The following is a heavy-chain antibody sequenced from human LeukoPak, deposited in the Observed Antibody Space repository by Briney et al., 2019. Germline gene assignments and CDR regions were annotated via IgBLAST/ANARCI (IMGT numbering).Heavy chain of an antibody. D-gene: IGHD6-6*01. Sequence: PSETLSLTCTVSGGSINNSYWTWIRQPPGKGLEWIGYIYYTGNTNYNPSLKSRVTISVDTSKNQFSLNLSSVTAADTAVYFCAREVSSEANNDGAFDIWGQGTMVTVSS. CDR2: IYYTGNT. V-gene: IGHV4-59*12. CDR3: AREVSSEANNDGAFDI. J-gene: IGHJ3*02. CDR1: GGSINNSY.